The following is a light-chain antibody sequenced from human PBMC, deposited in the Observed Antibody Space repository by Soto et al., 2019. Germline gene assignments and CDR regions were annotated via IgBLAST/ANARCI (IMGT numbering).Light chain of an antibody. J-gene: IGKJ1*01. CDR2: AAS. V-gene: IGKV3-20*01. CDR1: QSVSSY. CDR3: QQYTSSPRA. Sequence: EIVLTQSPATLSLSPGERATLSCRASQSVSSYLAWYQQKPGQAPRLLIYAASSRATGIPDRFSGSGSGTDYTLTISRLEPEDFALYYCQQYTSSPRAFGQGTTVDIK.